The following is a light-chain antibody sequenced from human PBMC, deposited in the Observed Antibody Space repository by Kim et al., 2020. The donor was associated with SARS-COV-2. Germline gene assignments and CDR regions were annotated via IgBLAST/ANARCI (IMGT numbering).Light chain of an antibody. Sequence: GQSVTISCTGTRSDGGVYNDVYWYQQHPGKAPNLRICDVNKRTSGVPDRFPGSKSGNAASLTISGLQVEDEADYYCCSYAATESLVFGGGTQLTVL. CDR3: CSYAATESLV. J-gene: IGLJ3*02. CDR1: RSDGGVYND. CDR2: DVN. V-gene: IGLV2-11*01.